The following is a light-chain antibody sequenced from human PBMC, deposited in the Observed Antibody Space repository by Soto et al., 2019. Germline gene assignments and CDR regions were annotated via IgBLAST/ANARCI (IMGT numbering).Light chain of an antibody. Sequence: QSALTQPRSVSGSPGQSVTISCTGTSSDVGAYIYVSWYQQYPAKAPKVMIYDVGRRPSGVPDRFSGSKSGNTASPTISGLQAEDEAVYFCCSYAGNKTVVFGGGTKLTVL. J-gene: IGLJ3*02. V-gene: IGLV2-11*01. CDR2: DVG. CDR3: CSYAGNKTVV. CDR1: SSDVGAYIY.